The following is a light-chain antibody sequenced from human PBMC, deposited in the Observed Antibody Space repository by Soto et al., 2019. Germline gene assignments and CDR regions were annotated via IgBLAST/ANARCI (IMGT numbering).Light chain of an antibody. J-gene: IGKJ4*01. CDR3: QQYGDSPLT. Sequence: EIVMTQSPATLSLSPGDSATLSCRASQSVGNNLAWYRQKSGQAPRLLIYGESTRATGIPDRLSGSGSGTDLNLNISRLEPDDFAVYYCQQYGDSPLTCGGGTKVDIK. CDR2: GES. V-gene: IGKV3-20*01. CDR1: QSVGNN.